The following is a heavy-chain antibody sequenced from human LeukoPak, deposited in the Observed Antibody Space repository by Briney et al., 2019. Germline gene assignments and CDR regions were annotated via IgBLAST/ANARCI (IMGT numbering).Heavy chain of an antibody. V-gene: IGHV4-4*07. CDR1: GGSISSYY. D-gene: IGHD3-16*01. Sequence: SETLSLTCTVSGGSISSYYWSWIRQPAGKGLEWIGRTNSSGSTNYNPSLKSRATMSVDTSKNQFSLKMSSVTAADTAVYYCARDGMGAWFDPWGQGTLVIVSS. J-gene: IGHJ5*02. CDR3: ARDGMGAWFDP. CDR2: TNSSGST.